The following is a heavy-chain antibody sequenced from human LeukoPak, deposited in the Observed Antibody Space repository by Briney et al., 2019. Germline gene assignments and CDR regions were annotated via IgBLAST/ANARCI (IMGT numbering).Heavy chain of an antibody. D-gene: IGHD3-3*01. CDR1: GFTFSSYW. CDR2: IKQDGSEK. CDR3: ARDFGYYDFWSGYLLMDV. V-gene: IGHV3-7*01. Sequence: GGSLRLSCAASGFTFSSYWMSWVRQAPGKGLEWVANIKQDGSEKYYVDSVKGRFTISRDNAKNSLYLQMNSLRAEDTAVYYCARDFGYYDFWSGYLLMDVWGRGTTVTVSS. J-gene: IGHJ6*03.